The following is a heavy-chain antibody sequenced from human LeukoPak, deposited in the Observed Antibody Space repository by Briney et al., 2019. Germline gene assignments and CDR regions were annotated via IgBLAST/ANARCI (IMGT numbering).Heavy chain of an antibody. CDR1: GGSFINHY. CDR2: VYFTGST. Sequence: PSEVLSLTRTVPGGSFINHYWSWIPPGPGKGLGWSGHVYFTGSTNYNRPLKCRVTISVDMSKNQFSLKLSAVTAADSAVYYCARDRGGYLPGTFDYWGQGTLVTVSS. CDR3: ARDRGGYLPGTFDY. J-gene: IGHJ4*02. D-gene: IGHD1-26*01. V-gene: IGHV4-59*11.